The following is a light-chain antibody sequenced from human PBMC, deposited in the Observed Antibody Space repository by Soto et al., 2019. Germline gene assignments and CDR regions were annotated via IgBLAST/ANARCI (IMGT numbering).Light chain of an antibody. J-gene: IGLJ1*01. CDR1: SSDVGSYNL. V-gene: IGLV2-23*01. CDR2: EGS. CDR3: CSYAGSSV. Sequence: QSVLTQPASVSGSPGQSITISCTGTSSDVGSYNLVSWYQQHPGKAPKLMIYEGSKRPSGVSNRFSGSKSGNTASLAISGLQAEEEADYYCCSYAGSSVFGNGNKVTV.